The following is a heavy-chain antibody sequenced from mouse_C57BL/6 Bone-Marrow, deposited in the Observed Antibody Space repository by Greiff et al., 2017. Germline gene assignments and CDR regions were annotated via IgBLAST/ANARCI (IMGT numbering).Heavy chain of an antibody. J-gene: IGHJ3*01. Sequence: VQGVESGPELVKPGASVKISCKASGYAFSSSWMNWVKQRPGKGLEWIGRIYPGDGDTNYNGKFKSKATLTADKSSSTAYMQLSSLTSEDSAVYFCAYYYGSSYETYWGQGTLVTVSA. CDR3: AYYYGSSYETY. CDR1: GYAFSSSW. V-gene: IGHV1-82*01. CDR2: IYPGDGDT. D-gene: IGHD1-1*01.